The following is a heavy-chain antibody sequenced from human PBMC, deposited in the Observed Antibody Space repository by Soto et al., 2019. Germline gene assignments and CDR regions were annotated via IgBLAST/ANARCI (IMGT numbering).Heavy chain of an antibody. V-gene: IGHV3-66*01. D-gene: IGHD3-10*01. CDR2: IQDGGSI. Sequence: EVLLEESGGDLVQPGGSLRLSCAASGFSVSNNYMTWVRQVPGKGLGWVSVIQDGGSITYADSVRDRFTISRDSSKNTVFLQMSSLRPEYTAVYFCARGEGSGSNALGQWGQGTLVTVSS. CDR1: GFSVSNNY. J-gene: IGHJ4*02. CDR3: ARGEGSGSNALGQ.